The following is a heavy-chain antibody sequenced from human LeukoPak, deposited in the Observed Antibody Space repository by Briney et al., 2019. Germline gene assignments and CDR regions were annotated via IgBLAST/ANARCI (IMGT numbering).Heavy chain of an antibody. Sequence: PGGSLRLSCAASGFTFDDYAMHWVRQAPGKGLEWVAVISYDGSNKYYADSVKGRFTISRDNSKNTLYLQMNSLRAGDTAVYYCARFLYGDYVFDYWGQGTLVTVSS. CDR2: ISYDGSNK. CDR3: ARFLYGDYVFDY. V-gene: IGHV3-30*04. J-gene: IGHJ4*02. CDR1: GFTFDDYA. D-gene: IGHD4-17*01.